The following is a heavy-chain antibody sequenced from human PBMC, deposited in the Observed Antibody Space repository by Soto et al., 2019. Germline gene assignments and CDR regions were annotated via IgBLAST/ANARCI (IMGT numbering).Heavy chain of an antibody. Sequence: EVQLVESGGGLVQPGGSLRLSCAASGFTFRTYEMNWVRQAPGKGLEWVSYISSTGGSIYYADSVKGRFTISRDNDKNSLYLHVNSLRAEDTALYYCAREGGGYTQTLDYWGQGTLVTVSS. CDR1: GFTFRTYE. CDR3: AREGGGYTQTLDY. CDR2: ISSTGGSI. D-gene: IGHD5-12*01. V-gene: IGHV3-48*03. J-gene: IGHJ4*02.